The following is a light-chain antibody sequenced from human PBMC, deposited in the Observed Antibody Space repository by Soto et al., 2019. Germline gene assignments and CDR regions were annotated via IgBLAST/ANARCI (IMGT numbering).Light chain of an antibody. CDR1: QSVSSN. J-gene: IGKJ1*01. CDR2: GAS. V-gene: IGKV3-15*01. CDR3: QQYNNWPPTWT. Sequence: EIVMTQSPATLSVSPGERATLSCRASQSVSSNLAWYQQKPGQAPRLLIYGASTRATGIPARFSGSGSGTGGALTISSLQSEDFAVYYCQQYNNWPPTWTFGQGTKVEIK.